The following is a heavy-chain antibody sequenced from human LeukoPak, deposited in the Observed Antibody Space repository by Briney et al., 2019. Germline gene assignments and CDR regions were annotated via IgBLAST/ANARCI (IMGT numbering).Heavy chain of an antibody. CDR1: GYTFTSYY. V-gene: IGHV1-46*01. Sequence: ASVKVSCKASGYTFTSYYVHWVRQAPGQGLEWMGIINPSGGSTSYAQKFQGRVTMTRDMSTSTVYMELSSLRSEDTAVYYCARGVGAISGYYYYMDVWGKGTTVTVSS. CDR2: INPSGGST. CDR3: ARGVGAISGYYYYMDV. J-gene: IGHJ6*03. D-gene: IGHD1-26*01.